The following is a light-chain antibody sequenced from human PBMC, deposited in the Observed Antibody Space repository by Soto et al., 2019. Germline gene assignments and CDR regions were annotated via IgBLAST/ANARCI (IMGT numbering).Light chain of an antibody. CDR3: QQRSSWPLT. CDR1: RSVSSS. Sequence: EVVLTQSPATLSLSPAEIATLSCRTSRSVSSSLVWYQQKPGQAPRLLMYAASNRAPGIPVRFSGSGSGTDFTLSISSLEPEDFAVYYCQQRSSWPLTFGGGTKVEIK. V-gene: IGKV3-11*01. CDR2: AAS. J-gene: IGKJ4*01.